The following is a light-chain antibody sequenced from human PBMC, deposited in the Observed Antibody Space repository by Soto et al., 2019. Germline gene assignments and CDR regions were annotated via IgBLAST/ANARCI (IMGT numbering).Light chain of an antibody. CDR3: SSYGASSTL. V-gene: IGLV2-14*03. J-gene: IGLJ2*01. Sequence: QSALTQPASVSGSPGQSITISCTGSSSDIGGYNYVSWYQQHPGKAPKLLIYDVTHRPSGISYRFSGSKSGNTASLTISELQPDDEAYYYCSSYGASSTLFGGGTKLTVL. CDR1: SSDIGGYNY. CDR2: DVT.